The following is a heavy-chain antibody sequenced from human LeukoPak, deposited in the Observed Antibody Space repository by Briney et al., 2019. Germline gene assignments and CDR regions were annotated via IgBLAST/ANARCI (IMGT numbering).Heavy chain of an antibody. J-gene: IGHJ4*02. V-gene: IGHV4-34*01. D-gene: IGHD5-24*01. CDR2: INHSGST. CDR1: VGSFSGYY. Sequence: PSETLSLTCAVYVGSFSGYYSSWIRQPPGEGLEWIGEINHSGSTNYIPSLKSRVTISVDTSKNQFSLKLSSVTAADTAVYYCARGLGDGYNSFDYWGQGTLVTVSS. CDR3: ARGLGDGYNSFDY.